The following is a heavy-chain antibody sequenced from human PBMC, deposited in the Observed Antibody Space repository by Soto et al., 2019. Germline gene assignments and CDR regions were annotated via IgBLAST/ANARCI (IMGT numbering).Heavy chain of an antibody. CDR2: INPSGGST. D-gene: IGHD2-2*01. CDR3: ARVRDSWPPALGYGMDV. Sequence: ASVKVSCKASGYTFTSYYMHWVRQAPGQGLEWMGIINPSGGSTSYAQKFEGRVTMTRDTSTSTVYMELRSIRSDDTAVYYSARVRDSWPPALGYGMDVWGRATTGTGSS. J-gene: IGHJ6*02. V-gene: IGHV1-46*01. CDR1: GYTFTSYY.